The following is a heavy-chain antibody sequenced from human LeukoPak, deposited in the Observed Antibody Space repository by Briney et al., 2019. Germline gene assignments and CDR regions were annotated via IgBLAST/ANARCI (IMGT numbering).Heavy chain of an antibody. CDR3: AGKDYGDYRPFDY. Sequence: PSETLSLTCAVYGGSFSGYYWSWIRQPPGKGLEWIGEINHSGSTNYNPSLKSRVTISVDTSKNQFSLKLSSVTAADTAVYYCAGKDYGDYRPFDYWGQGTLVTVSS. D-gene: IGHD4-17*01. J-gene: IGHJ4*02. CDR2: INHSGST. CDR1: GGSFSGYY. V-gene: IGHV4-34*01.